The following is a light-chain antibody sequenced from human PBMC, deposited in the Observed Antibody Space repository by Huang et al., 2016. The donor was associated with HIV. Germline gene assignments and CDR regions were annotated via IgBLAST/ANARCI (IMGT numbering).Light chain of an antibody. CDR2: ASS. J-gene: IGKJ1*01. CDR1: QSITTY. V-gene: IGKV1-39*01. Sequence: IQMTQSPSSLPAFVGDRVTITCRASQSITTYLNWYQQKIGESPKLLIYASSILQSGVPLRFGGSGSGTNCSLTITNLQSEDFAVYYCQQSYSIPWTFGQGTRVEI. CDR3: QQSYSIPWT.